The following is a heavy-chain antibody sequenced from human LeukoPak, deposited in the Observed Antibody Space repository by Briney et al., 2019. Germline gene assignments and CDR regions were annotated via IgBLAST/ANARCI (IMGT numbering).Heavy chain of an antibody. V-gene: IGHV1-24*01. CDR1: GSSLTELS. J-gene: IGHJ4*02. CDR3: AAGRPYSLLDY. Sequence: GASVEVSCTVSGSSLTELSLYWVRQAPGKGLEWMGGFDVIDAKTFYAQKFQGRVTMTEDSSTDTAYMELSSLRSDDTAFYYCAAGRPYSLLDYWGQGTLLTVSS. D-gene: IGHD5-18*01. CDR2: FDVIDAKT.